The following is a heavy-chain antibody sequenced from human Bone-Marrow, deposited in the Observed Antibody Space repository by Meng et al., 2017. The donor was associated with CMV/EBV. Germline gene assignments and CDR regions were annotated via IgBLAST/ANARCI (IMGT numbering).Heavy chain of an antibody. D-gene: IGHD1-26*01. V-gene: IGHV1-2*02. CDR2: INPNSGGT. J-gene: IGHJ4*02. CDR3: ARSLNHYAARGSGSYYAY. Sequence: GGSLRLSCKASGYTFTGYYMHWVRQAPGQGLEWMGWINPNSGGTNYAQKFQGRVTMTRDTSISTAYMELSRLRSDDTAVYYCARSLNHYAARGSGSYYAYWGQGTLVTVSS. CDR1: GYTFTGYY.